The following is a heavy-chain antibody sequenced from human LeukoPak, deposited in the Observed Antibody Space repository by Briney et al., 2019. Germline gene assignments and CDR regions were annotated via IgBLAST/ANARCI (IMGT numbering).Heavy chain of an antibody. J-gene: IGHJ5*02. V-gene: IGHV4-61*01. D-gene: IGHD3-10*01. CDR2: IYYSGST. CDR3: ARGEYYGSGNFAWGNWFDP. CDR1: VGSISSSIYY. Sequence: PSETLSLTCTVSVGSISSSIYYWSWIRQPPGKGLEWIGYIYYSGSTNYNPSLKSRVTISVDTSKNQFSLKLSSVTAADTAVYYCARGEYYGSGNFAWGNWFDPWGQGTLVTVSS.